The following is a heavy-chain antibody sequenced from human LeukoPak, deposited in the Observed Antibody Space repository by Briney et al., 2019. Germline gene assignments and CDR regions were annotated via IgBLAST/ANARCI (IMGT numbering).Heavy chain of an antibody. CDR3: ARGDGGYPFDY. CDR2: INHSGST. J-gene: IGHJ4*02. D-gene: IGHD4-17*01. V-gene: IGHV4-34*01. CDR1: GGSFSGYY. Sequence: SSETLSLTCAVYGGSFSGYYWSWIRQPPGKGLEWIGEINHSGSTNYNPSLKSRVTISVDTSKNQFSLKLSSVTAADTAVYYCARGDGGYPFDYWGQGTLVTVSS.